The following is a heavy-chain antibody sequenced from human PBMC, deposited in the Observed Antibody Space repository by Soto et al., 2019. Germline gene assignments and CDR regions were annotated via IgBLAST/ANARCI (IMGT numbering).Heavy chain of an antibody. Sequence: SETLSLTCSVSGSSVSSSSYSWGWIRQPPGKGLEWIGNICYSGTTYYNPSLKSRVTISVDTSKNQFSLKLSSVTAADTAVYYCARGLISGSHSSGGWYYFDPWGQGTQVTVPS. D-gene: IGHD1-26*01. J-gene: IGHJ4*02. CDR2: ICYSGTT. CDR3: ARGLISGSHSSGGWYYFDP. V-gene: IGHV4-39*02. CDR1: GSSVSSSSYS.